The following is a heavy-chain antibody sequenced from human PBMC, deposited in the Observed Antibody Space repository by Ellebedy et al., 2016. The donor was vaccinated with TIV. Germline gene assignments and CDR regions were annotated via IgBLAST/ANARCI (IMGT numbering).Heavy chain of an antibody. J-gene: IGHJ3*02. Sequence: GESLKISXKGSGYSFSNYWIAWVRQMPGKGLEWMGIIYPGDSDTRYGPSFQGQVTISADKSFSTAYLQWNSLKASDTAMYYCARPIRARVFHPFDIWGQGTMVTVSS. V-gene: IGHV5-51*01. D-gene: IGHD6-6*01. CDR1: GYSFSNYW. CDR3: ARPIRARVFHPFDI. CDR2: IYPGDSDT.